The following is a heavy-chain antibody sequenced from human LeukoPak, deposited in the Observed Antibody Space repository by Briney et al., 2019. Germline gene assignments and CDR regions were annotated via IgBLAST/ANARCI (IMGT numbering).Heavy chain of an antibody. J-gene: IGHJ4*02. D-gene: IGHD3-10*01. CDR2: IIPIFGTA. V-gene: IGHV1-69*06. Sequence: SVKVSCKASGYTFTSYGISWVRQAPGQGLEWMGGIIPIFGTANYAQKFQGRVTITADKSTSTAYMELSSLRSEDTAVYYCASGSPSRADYFDYWGQGTLVTVSS. CDR3: ASGSPSRADYFDY. CDR1: GYTFTSYG.